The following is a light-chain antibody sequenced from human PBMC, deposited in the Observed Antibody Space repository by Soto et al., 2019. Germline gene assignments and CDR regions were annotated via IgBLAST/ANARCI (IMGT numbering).Light chain of an antibody. J-gene: IGKJ4*01. V-gene: IGKV1-5*03. CDR1: QSISSW. CDR3: QQYDSYALT. Sequence: DIKMTQSPSTLSASVGDRVTITCRASQSISSWLDWYQQKPGKAPKLLISRASSLESGFPARFSGSGSGTEITLTISSLKPDDFATYYCQQYDSYALTFGGGTKVEIK. CDR2: RAS.